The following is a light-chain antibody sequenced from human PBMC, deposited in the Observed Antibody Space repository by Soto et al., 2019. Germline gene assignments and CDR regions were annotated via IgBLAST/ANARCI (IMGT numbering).Light chain of an antibody. V-gene: IGKV2-30*01. CDR1: QSLVYSDGNTY. Sequence: DVVISHSPLSLPVTLVHAASSSCWSSQSLVYSDGNTYLNWFQQRPGQSPRRLIYKVSNRDSGVPDRFSGSGSGTDFTLTISSLQSEDFAVYYCQQYIRWPLTFGGGTKVDIK. CDR2: KVS. J-gene: IGKJ4*01. CDR3: QQYIRWPLT.